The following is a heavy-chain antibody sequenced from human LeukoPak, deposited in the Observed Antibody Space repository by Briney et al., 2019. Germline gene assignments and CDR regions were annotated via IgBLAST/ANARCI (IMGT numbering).Heavy chain of an antibody. CDR3: AVMHRYYDGSGYWVQ. D-gene: IGHD3-22*01. CDR2: ISTSGGTT. Sequence: GGSLRLSCAASGFTFSTYAMSWVRQAPGKGLEWVSGISTSGGTTSYAESVKGRFTVSGDNPRNTLYMEMNSLRDEDTAVYYCAVMHRYYDGSGYWVQWGQGTLVTVSS. J-gene: IGHJ4*02. V-gene: IGHV3-23*01. CDR1: GFTFSTYA.